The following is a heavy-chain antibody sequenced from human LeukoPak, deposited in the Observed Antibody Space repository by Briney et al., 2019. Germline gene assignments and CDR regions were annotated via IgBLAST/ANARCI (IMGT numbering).Heavy chain of an antibody. CDR1: GGSFSGYY. Sequence: PSETLYLTCAVYGGSFSGYYWSWIHQPPGKGLEWIGEINHSGSTNYNPSPKSRVTISVDTSKNQFSLKLSSVTPADTAVYYCARGSTYCSSTSCYAGDWYFDLWGRGTLVTVSS. CDR3: ARGSTYCSSTSCYAGDWYFDL. CDR2: INHSGST. V-gene: IGHV4-34*01. D-gene: IGHD2-2*01. J-gene: IGHJ2*01.